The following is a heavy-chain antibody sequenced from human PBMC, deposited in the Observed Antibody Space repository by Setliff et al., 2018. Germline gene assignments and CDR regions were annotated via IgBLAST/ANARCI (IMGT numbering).Heavy chain of an antibody. Sequence: SETLSLTCSVSGGAVSGDYWTWIRQPPGKGLEYIGYINYSGSTNYNPSLKSRVTISGXXXKNXVSXXXXXXXXXXXXVXYCATRKSSGRLYYMDIRGKGTTVTVSS. J-gene: IGHJ6*03. CDR1: GGAVSGDY. CDR2: INYSGST. CDR3: ATRKSSGRLYYMDI. V-gene: IGHV4-59*02. D-gene: IGHD1-26*01.